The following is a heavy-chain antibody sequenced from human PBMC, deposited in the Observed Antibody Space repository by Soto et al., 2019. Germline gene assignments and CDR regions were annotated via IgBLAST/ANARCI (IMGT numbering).Heavy chain of an antibody. J-gene: IGHJ4*02. CDR3: ARLTRGVYDLDRLWEKFDY. CDR2: IYWDDDK. D-gene: IGHD5-12*01. V-gene: IGHV2-5*02. CDR1: GFSLSTNGMG. Sequence: QITVXESGLXLMKPTETLTLTCTSSGFSLSTNGMGVGWIRQPPGKALEWLALIYWDDDKRYSPSLRSRLTIIKDTSKNQVDLTMTNMEPVDTATYYCARLTRGVYDLDRLWEKFDYWGQGTLVTVSS.